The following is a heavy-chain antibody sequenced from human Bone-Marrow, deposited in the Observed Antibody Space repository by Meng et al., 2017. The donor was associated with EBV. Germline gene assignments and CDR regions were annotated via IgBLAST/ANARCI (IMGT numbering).Heavy chain of an antibody. Sequence: QVQLVQSGAEVKKPGASVKVSCKASGYTFTSYAMHWVRQAPGQRLEWMGWINAGNGNTKYSQKFQGRVTITRDTSASTAYMELSSLRSEDTAVYYCARSPGVITMIVDYYFDHWGQGTLVTVSS. CDR2: INAGNGNT. V-gene: IGHV1-3*01. CDR3: ARSPGVITMIVDYYFDH. D-gene: IGHD3-22*01. J-gene: IGHJ4*02. CDR1: GYTFTSYA.